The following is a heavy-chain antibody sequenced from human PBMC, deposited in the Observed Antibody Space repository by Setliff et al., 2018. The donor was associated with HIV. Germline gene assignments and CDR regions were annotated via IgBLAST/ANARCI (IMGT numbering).Heavy chain of an antibody. D-gene: IGHD4-4*01. CDR3: ARWNFMTTVTFDY. J-gene: IGHJ4*02. CDR1: GGSISSYY. V-gene: IGHV4-4*08. CDR2: IYTSGSA. Sequence: PSETLSLTCTVSGGSISSYYWSWIRQPPGKGLEWIGYIYTSGSANFNPSLKSRATISLDTSKNQFSLKLSSVTAADTAVYYCARWNFMTTVTFDYWGQGTLVTVSS.